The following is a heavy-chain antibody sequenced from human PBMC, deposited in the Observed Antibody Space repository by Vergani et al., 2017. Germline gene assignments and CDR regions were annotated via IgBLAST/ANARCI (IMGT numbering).Heavy chain of an antibody. D-gene: IGHD6-19*01. V-gene: IGHV3-33*01. Sequence: QVQLVESGGGVVQPGRSLRLSCAASGFTFSSYGMHWVRQAPGKGLEWVAVIWYEGSNKYYADSVKGRFTISRDNSKNTLYLQIDGLRVEDTAVYYCARVSYGSGHADQWGQGTLVTVSS. CDR2: IWYEGSNK. J-gene: IGHJ4*02. CDR1: GFTFSSYG. CDR3: ARVSYGSGHADQ.